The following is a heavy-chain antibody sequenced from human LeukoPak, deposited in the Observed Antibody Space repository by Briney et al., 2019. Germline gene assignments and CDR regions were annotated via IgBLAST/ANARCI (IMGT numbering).Heavy chain of an antibody. J-gene: IGHJ4*02. CDR3: ARDDPSAWYGD. CDR2: TNADGSDK. Sequence: QTGGSLRLSCVASGFTVSINYVTWVRQAPGKGLEWVANTNADGSDKYYLGSVKGRFTISRDNAKNSLYLQMNNLRVEDTAVYYCARDDPSAWYGDWGQGTLVTVSS. CDR1: GFTVSINY. V-gene: IGHV3-7*01. D-gene: IGHD6-19*01.